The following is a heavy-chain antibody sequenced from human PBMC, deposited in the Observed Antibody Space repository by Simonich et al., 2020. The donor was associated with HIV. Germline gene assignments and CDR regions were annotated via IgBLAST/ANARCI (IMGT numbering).Heavy chain of an antibody. J-gene: IGHJ4*02. CDR2: KKQNGREK. D-gene: IGHD6-6*01. CDR1: GFTFSSYW. Sequence: EVQLVESGGGLVQPGGSLRLSCAASGFTFSSYWMTWVRQAPGKGLEGVANKKQNGREKFYVDSGKGRFTISRDNAKNSLYLQMNSLRAEDTAVYYCARGWDGSSSSLDDYWGQGTLVTVSS. V-gene: IGHV3-7*01. CDR3: ARGWDGSSSSLDDY.